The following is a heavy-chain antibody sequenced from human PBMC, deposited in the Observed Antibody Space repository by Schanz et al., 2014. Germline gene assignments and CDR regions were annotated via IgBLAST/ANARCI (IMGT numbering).Heavy chain of an antibody. D-gene: IGHD2-2*01. CDR1: GFIFSYYT. CDR3: ARSTSMYFLQ. Sequence: EVQLVESGGGVVQPGRSLRLSCAASGFIFSYYTIHWVRQVPGKGPVWVSRINGDGSSTLYADSVKGRFTISRDNAKNTLYLQMNSLRAEDTAVYYCARSTSMYFLQWGQGTLVTVSS. CDR2: INGDGSST. V-gene: IGHV3-74*02. J-gene: IGHJ1*01.